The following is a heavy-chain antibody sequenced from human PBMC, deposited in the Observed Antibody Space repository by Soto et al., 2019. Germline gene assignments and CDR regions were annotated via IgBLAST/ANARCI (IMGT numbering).Heavy chain of an antibody. CDR1: GFTFSNYG. V-gene: IGHV3-33*01. CDR3: ARGADCSVVSCFWGYFDL. J-gene: IGHJ2*01. CDR2: IWHDGSNK. D-gene: IGHD2-15*01. Sequence: QVQLVESGGGVVQPGRSLRLSCAASGFTFSNYGMHWVRQAPGKGLEWVAVIWHDGSNKNYDDSVKGPFTISRDNSKNTRYLKMNSVRPEDTAGYYCARGADCSVVSCFWGYFDLWGRGTLGTVSS.